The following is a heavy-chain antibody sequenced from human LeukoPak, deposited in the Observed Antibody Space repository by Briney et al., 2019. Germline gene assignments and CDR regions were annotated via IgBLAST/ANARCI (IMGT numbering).Heavy chain of an antibody. Sequence: GGSLRLSCTASEFTFSSYGMHWVRQAPGKGLEWVAFIRYDGSNKYYADSVKGRFTISRDNSKNTLYLQMDSLRAEDTAMYHCAKGSLERGSDWGQGTLVTVSS. CDR1: EFTFSSYG. D-gene: IGHD5-24*01. J-gene: IGHJ4*02. CDR2: IRYDGSNK. V-gene: IGHV3-30*02. CDR3: AKGSLERGSD.